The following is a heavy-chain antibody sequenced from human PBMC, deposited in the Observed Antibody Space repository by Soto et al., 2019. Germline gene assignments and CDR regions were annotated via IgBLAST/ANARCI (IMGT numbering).Heavy chain of an antibody. J-gene: IGHJ6*02. CDR2: INPSGGST. Sequence: ASVKVSCKASGYTFTSYYMHWVRQAPGQGLEWMGIINPSGGSTSYAQKFQGRVTMTRDTSTSTVYMELSSLRSEDTAVYYCARDTYYYGSGSRVYYYYGMDVWGQGTTVTVPS. CDR1: GYTFTSYY. CDR3: ARDTYYYGSGSRVYYYYGMDV. D-gene: IGHD3-10*01. V-gene: IGHV1-46*01.